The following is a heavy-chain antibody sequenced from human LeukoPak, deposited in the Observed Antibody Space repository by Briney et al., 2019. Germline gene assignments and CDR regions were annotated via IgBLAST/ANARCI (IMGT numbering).Heavy chain of an antibody. CDR1: GFTFSRYS. J-gene: IGHJ4*02. Sequence: GGSLRLSCAASGFTFSRYSMHWVRQAPGKGLVWVSHVNSDGSGTDYADSVKGRFTISRDNSKNTLYLEVISLTAEDTAVYYCAKDDAWLRFGEWSQGTLVTVSS. D-gene: IGHD3-10*01. CDR3: AKDDAWLRFGE. CDR2: VNSDGSGT. V-gene: IGHV3-74*01.